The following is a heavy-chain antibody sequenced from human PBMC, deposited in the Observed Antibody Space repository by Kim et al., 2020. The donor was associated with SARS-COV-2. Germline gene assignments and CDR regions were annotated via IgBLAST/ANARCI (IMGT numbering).Heavy chain of an antibody. CDR2: ST. V-gene: IGHV3-48*03. D-gene: IGHD4-17*01. Sequence: STNYPDSVKGRFTISRDNAKNSLFLRMNSLRAEDTATYYCARGYGDYNYWGQGTLVTVSS. J-gene: IGHJ4*02. CDR3: ARGYGDYNY.